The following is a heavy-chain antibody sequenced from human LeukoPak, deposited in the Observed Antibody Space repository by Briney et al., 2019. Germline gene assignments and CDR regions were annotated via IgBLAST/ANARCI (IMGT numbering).Heavy chain of an antibody. J-gene: IGHJ4*02. CDR1: GLTPADYG. CDR3: ARDLSASWYSLGY. D-gene: IGHD2-2*01. CDR2: IDWSGEST. Sequence: GGSLRLSCAASGLTPADYGMSWLRQAPGKGLEWVSGIDWSGESTGYADSVKGRFTISRDNAANVLYLQMNGLRAEDTALYYCARDLSASWYSLGYWGRGTLVTVSS. V-gene: IGHV3-20*04.